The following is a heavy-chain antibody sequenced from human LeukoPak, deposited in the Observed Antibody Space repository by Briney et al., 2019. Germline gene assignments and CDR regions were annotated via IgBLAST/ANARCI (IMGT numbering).Heavy chain of an antibody. V-gene: IGHV3-66*01. Sequence: PGGSLRLSCAASGFTVSSNYMSWVRQAPGKGLEWVSVIYSGGSTYYAGSVKGRFTISRDNSKNTLYLQMNSLRAEDTAVYYCAKDEGYCSGGSCHSTYYFDYWGQGTLVTVSS. J-gene: IGHJ4*02. CDR1: GFTVSSNY. CDR2: IYSGGST. CDR3: AKDEGYCSGGSCHSTYYFDY. D-gene: IGHD2-15*01.